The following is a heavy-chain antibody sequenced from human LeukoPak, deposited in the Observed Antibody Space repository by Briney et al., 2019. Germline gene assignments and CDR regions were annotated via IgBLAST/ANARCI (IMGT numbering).Heavy chain of an antibody. CDR2: IHYSGST. CDR3: ARGRGEGRGISMVRGVRAPSFNWFDP. CDR1: GGSISSSSYY. J-gene: IGHJ5*02. Sequence: SETLSLTRIVSGGSISSSSYYWGWIRQPPGKGLEWIGSIHYSGSTYYNPSLKSRVTISVDTPKNQFSLKLSSVTAADTAVYYCARGRGEGRGISMVRGVRAPSFNWFDPWGHGTLVTVSS. D-gene: IGHD3-10*01. V-gene: IGHV4-39*07.